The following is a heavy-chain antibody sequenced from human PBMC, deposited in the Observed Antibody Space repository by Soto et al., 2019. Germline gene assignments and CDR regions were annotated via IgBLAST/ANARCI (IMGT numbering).Heavy chain of an antibody. CDR2: IYYSGST. D-gene: IGHD5-12*01. CDR3: ARSGHVDTSNVDY. V-gene: IGHV4-39*01. CDR1: GGSISSSSYY. J-gene: IGHJ4*02. Sequence: SETLSLTCFVSGGSISSSSYYWGWIRQPPGKGLEWIGSIYYSGSTSYNPSLKSRVTISVDTSKNQFSLKLSSVTAADTAVYYCARSGHVDTSNVDYWGEGTLVTVSS.